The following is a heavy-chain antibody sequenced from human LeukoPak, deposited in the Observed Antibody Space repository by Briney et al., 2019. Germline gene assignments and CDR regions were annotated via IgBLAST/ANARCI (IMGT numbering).Heavy chain of an antibody. CDR3: ARDSPSYYGSGSYIFDY. D-gene: IGHD3-10*01. CDR2: IYNSGST. Sequence: SETLSLTCTVSGGSSSSGGCYWSWIRQRPGKGLEWIRYIYNSGSTYYNPSLKSRVTISVDTSKNQFSLKLSSVTAADTAVYYCARDSPSYYGSGSYIFDYWGQGTLVTVSS. V-gene: IGHV4-31*03. CDR1: GGSSSSGGCY. J-gene: IGHJ4*02.